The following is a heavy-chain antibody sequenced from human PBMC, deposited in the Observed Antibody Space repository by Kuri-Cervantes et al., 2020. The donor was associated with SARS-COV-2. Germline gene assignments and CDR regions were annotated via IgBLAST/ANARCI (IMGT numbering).Heavy chain of an antibody. Sequence: GGSLRLSCAASGFTFSSYWMSWVRQAPGKGLEWVANIKQDGSEKYYVDSVKGRFTISRDNAKNSLYLQMNSLRAEDTAVYYCAKVQISSSPVDLDYYYYYGMDVWGQGTTVTVSS. CDR2: IKQDGSEK. V-gene: IGHV3-7*03. D-gene: IGHD6-6*01. CDR1: GFTFSSYW. J-gene: IGHJ6*02. CDR3: AKVQISSSPVDLDYYYYYGMDV.